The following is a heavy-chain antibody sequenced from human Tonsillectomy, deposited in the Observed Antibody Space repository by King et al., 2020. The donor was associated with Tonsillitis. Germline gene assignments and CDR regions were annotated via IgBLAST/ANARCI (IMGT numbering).Heavy chain of an antibody. D-gene: IGHD6-6*01. J-gene: IGHJ3*01. CDR3: ARPPELFRDDAFDV. V-gene: IGHV4-59*01. CDR2: IYYSGST. Sequence: VQLQESGPGLVKPSETLSLTCTVSGGSISSYYWSWIRQPPGKGLEWIGYIYYSGSTNYNPSLKSRVTISVDTSKNQFSLKLSSVTAADTAVYYCARPPELFRDDAFDVWGQGTMVTVSS. CDR1: GGSISSYY.